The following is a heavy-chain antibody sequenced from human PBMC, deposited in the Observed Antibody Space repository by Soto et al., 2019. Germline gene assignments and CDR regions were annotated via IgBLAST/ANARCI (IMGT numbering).Heavy chain of an antibody. CDR3: ARGALGSSSSWFAFWFDP. CDR1: GVSISSGDYY. Sequence: QVQLQESGPGLVKPSQTLSLTCTVSGVSISSGDYYWSWIRQPPGEGLEWIGYIYSSGSTYYKPSLYTLVTISMDTSKNQFSLNLNSVTAADTAVYYCARGALGSSSSWFAFWFDPWGQGTLVTVSS. D-gene: IGHD6-6*01. J-gene: IGHJ5*02. CDR2: IYSSGST. V-gene: IGHV4-30-4*01.